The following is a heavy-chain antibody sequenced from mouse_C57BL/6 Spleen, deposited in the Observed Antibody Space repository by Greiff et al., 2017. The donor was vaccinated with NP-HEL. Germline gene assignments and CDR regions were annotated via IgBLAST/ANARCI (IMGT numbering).Heavy chain of an antibody. Sequence: QVQLQQPGAELVRPGTSVKLSCKASGYTFTSYWMHWVKQRPGQGLEWIGVIDPSDSYTNYNQKFKGKATLTVDTSSSTAYMQLSSLTSEDSAVYYCARAPLYYGSSYYAMDYWGQGTSVTVSS. CDR1: GYTFTSYW. J-gene: IGHJ4*01. CDR2: IDPSDSYT. D-gene: IGHD1-1*01. CDR3: ARAPLYYGSSYYAMDY. V-gene: IGHV1-59*01.